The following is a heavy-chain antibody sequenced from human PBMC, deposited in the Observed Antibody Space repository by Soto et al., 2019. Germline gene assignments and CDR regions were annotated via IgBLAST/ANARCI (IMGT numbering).Heavy chain of an antibody. CDR1: GYTFTSYR. Sequence: QVQLVQSGAEVKKPGASVKVSCKASGYTFTSYRISWVRQAPGQGLEWMGWISAYNGHTNYAQKLQGRVTITTDTVTSTAYMELRSLRSDDTAVYYCARVALEGRYFDRFDYWGQGTLVTVSS. V-gene: IGHV1-18*01. CDR2: ISAYNGHT. CDR3: ARVALEGRYFDRFDY. J-gene: IGHJ4*02. D-gene: IGHD3-9*01.